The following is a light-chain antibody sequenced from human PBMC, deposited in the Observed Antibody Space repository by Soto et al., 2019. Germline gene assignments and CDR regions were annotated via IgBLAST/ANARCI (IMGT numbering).Light chain of an antibody. CDR1: SSDVGGYNY. V-gene: IGLV2-14*01. J-gene: IGLJ1*01. Sequence: QSVLTQPASVSGSPGQSITISCTGTSSDVGGYNYVSWYQQHPGKAPKLMIYGVSNRLSGISNRFSGSKSGNTASLTISGLQAEDEADYYCSSYTSSSTRVFGTGTKVTVL. CDR2: GVS. CDR3: SSYTSSSTRV.